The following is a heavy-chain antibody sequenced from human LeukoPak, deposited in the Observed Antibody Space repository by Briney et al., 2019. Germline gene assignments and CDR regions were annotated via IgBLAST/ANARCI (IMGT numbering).Heavy chain of an antibody. J-gene: IGHJ5*02. Sequence: GGSLRLSCAASGFTVSSNYMSWVRQAPGKGLEWVSVIYSGGSTYYADSVKGRFTISRDNSKNTLYLQMNSLRAEDTAVHYCAREASYYNWFDPWGQGTLVTVSS. CDR1: GFTVSSNY. CDR3: AREASYYNWFDP. D-gene: IGHD3-10*01. CDR2: IYSGGST. V-gene: IGHV3-53*01.